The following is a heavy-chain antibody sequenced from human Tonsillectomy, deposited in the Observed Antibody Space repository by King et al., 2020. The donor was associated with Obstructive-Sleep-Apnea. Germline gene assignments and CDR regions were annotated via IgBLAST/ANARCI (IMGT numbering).Heavy chain of an antibody. CDR3: ASPDGSGSHPPYYDY. CDR1: GYTISNYG. D-gene: IGHD3-10*01. Sequence: VQLVESGGGVVQPGRSLRLSCAASGYTISNYGMHWVRPAPGKGLEWVAIILYDGSNTYYADSVKGRFTISRDNSKNTLYLQMNSLRSEDTAVYYCASPDGSGSHPPYYDYWGQGTLVTVSS. J-gene: IGHJ4*02. CDR2: ILYDGSNT. V-gene: IGHV3-30*03.